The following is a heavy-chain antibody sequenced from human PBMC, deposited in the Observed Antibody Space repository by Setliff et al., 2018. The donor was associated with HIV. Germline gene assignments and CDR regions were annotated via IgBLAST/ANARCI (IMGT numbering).Heavy chain of an antibody. CDR1: GGSITSSGYN. CDR2: IYSSGRT. Sequence: TLSLTCIVSGGSITSSGYNWNWIRQHPGKGLEWIGYIYSSGRTSYNPSLQSRVSISIDTSKNQFSLKLDPVIAADTAVYYCARDEVRYYSGSESVRAGMDVWGQGTAVTVSS. V-gene: IGHV4-31*03. D-gene: IGHD3-10*01. CDR3: ARDEVRYYSGSESVRAGMDV. J-gene: IGHJ6*02.